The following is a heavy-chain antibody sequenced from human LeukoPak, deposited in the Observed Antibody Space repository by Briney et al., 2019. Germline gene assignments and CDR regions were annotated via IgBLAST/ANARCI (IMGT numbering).Heavy chain of an antibody. D-gene: IGHD3-22*01. CDR1: GFTFSNNW. V-gene: IGHV3-74*01. CDR2: INSDGRTT. Sequence: PGGSLRLSCAASGFTFSNNWMHWVRQAPGKGLVWVSRINSDGRTTTYADSVKGRFTISRENAKNTLYLQMNSLRAEDTAVYYCAMIKEGWGQGTLVTVSS. J-gene: IGHJ4*02. CDR3: AMIKEG.